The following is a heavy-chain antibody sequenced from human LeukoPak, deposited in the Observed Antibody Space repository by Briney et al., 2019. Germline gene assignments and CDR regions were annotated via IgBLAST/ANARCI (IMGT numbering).Heavy chain of an antibody. V-gene: IGHV3-53*05. CDR2: IYSGGST. CDR1: GFTVSSNF. CDR3: AKVRALEFDY. J-gene: IGHJ4*02. Sequence: GGCLRLSCAASGFTVSSNFMSGVREAPGKRLEWGSVIYSGGSTHYADSVKGRFTLSRDNSQNTLDLRRSSLRDEDAAVYYCAKVRALEFDYWGPGTLVTVSS. D-gene: IGHD3-3*01.